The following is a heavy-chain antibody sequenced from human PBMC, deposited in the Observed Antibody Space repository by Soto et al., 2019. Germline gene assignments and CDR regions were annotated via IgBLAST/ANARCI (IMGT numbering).Heavy chain of an antibody. V-gene: IGHV3-21*01. J-gene: IGHJ6*02. CDR1: GFTFSDYD. D-gene: IGHD1-26*01. CDR3: ARDLSGGNYYYHGLDV. Sequence: EVQLVESGGGLVKPGGSLRLSCAASGFTFSDYDMTWVRQAPGKGLEWVSSITSNSIYKYSADSLKGPFTISRDNAKNTLFLQINSLRAEDTAVYYCARDLSGGNYYYHGLDVWGQGTTVTVSS. CDR2: ITSNSIYK.